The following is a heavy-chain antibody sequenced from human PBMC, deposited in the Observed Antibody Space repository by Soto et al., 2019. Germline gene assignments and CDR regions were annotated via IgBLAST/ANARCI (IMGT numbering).Heavy chain of an antibody. D-gene: IGHD4-17*01. V-gene: IGHV4-59*01. J-gene: IGHJ4*02. CDR2: IYYSGST. CDR1: GVSISSYY. Sequence: SETLSLTCTVSGVSISSYYWSWLRQPPGKGLEWIGYIYYSGSTNYNPSLKSRVTITKDTSKNQVVLTMTNMDPVDTATYYCAHSGYGDYRFDYWGQGTLVTVSS. CDR3: AHSGYGDYRFDY.